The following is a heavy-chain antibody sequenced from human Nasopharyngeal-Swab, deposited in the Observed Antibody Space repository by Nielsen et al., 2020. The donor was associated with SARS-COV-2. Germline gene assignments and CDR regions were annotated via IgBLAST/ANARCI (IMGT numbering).Heavy chain of an antibody. V-gene: IGHV3-11*01. Sequence: WIRQPPGKGLEWVSHISTRGSTKYYADSVKGRFTISRDNTKKSLYLQMNSLRAEDTALYYCAKDIGPDYYGSGSYLDYWGQGTLVTVSS. J-gene: IGHJ4*02. D-gene: IGHD3-10*01. CDR3: AKDIGPDYYGSGSYLDY. CDR2: ISTRGSTK.